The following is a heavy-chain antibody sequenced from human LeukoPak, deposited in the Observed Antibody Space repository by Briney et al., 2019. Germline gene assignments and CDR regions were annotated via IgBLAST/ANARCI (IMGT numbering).Heavy chain of an antibody. CDR2: INPSGGST. V-gene: IGHV1-46*01. CDR3: ARDRHWNQGNFDY. J-gene: IGHJ4*02. D-gene: IGHD1-1*01. Sequence: ASVKVSCKASGYTFISYYMHWVRQAPGQGLEWMGMINPSGGSTSYAQKFQGRVTMTRDTSINTAFMELSRLRSDDTAVYYCARDRHWNQGNFDYWGQGTLVTVSS. CDR1: GYTFISYY.